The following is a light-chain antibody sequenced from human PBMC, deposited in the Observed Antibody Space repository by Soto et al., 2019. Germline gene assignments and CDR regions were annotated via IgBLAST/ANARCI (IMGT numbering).Light chain of an antibody. CDR3: QQFNSHPYT. CDR1: RSAGEW. Sequence: DIQMTQSPSTLSASVGDRVTITCRASRSAGEWLAWYQQKPGKAPTLLIYEVSNLQSGVPPRFSGSGSETEFSLTIDSLQPDDFATYYCQQFNSHPYTFGPGTKVDIK. CDR2: EVS. J-gene: IGKJ2*01. V-gene: IGKV1-5*03.